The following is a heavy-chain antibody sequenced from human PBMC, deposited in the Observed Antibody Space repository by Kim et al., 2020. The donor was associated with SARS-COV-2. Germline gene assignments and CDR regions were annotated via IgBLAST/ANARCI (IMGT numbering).Heavy chain of an antibody. CDR3: AGGTQLGSFDY. V-gene: IGHV3-21*01. CDR2: I. J-gene: IGHJ4*02. Sequence: IYYADSVKGRFTISRDNAKNSLYLQMNSLRAEDTAVYYCAGGTQLGSFDYWGQGTLVTVSS. D-gene: IGHD6-6*01.